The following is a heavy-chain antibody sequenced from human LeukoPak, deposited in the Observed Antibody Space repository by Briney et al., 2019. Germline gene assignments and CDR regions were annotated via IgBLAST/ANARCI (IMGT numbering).Heavy chain of an antibody. D-gene: IGHD3-10*01. Sequence: GGSLRLSCAASGFTFSSYCMHWVRQAPGEGLEWVAFIRYDVSNKYYADSVKGRFTISRENSKNKLYLQMNSLRAEDTDVYYCAKVSGMYYYYYMDVWGKGTTVTVSS. J-gene: IGHJ6*03. CDR2: IRYDVSNK. CDR3: AKVSGMYYYYYMDV. CDR1: GFTFSSYC. V-gene: IGHV3-30*02.